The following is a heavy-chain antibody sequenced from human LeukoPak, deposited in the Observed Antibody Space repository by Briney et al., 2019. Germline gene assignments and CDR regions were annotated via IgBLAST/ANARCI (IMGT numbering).Heavy chain of an antibody. CDR1: GYTFTSNY. CDR2: INPSGGST. V-gene: IGHV1-46*01. CDR3: ARDPGDSSGYSGSFDY. J-gene: IGHJ4*02. D-gene: IGHD3-22*01. Sequence: ASVKVSCKASGYTFTSNYIHWVRQAPGQGLEWMGIINPSGGSTSYAQKFQGRVTMTRDTSTSTVYMELSSLRSEDTAVYYCARDPGDSSGYSGSFDYWGQGTLVTVSS.